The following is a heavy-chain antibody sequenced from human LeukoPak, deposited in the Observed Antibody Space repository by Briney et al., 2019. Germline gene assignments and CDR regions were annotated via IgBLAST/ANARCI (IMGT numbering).Heavy chain of an antibody. D-gene: IGHD2-2*01. CDR2: INPNSGGT. CDR1: GYTFTGYY. CDR3: ARGVVVVPAAISNY. Sequence: ASVKVSCKASGYTFTGYYMHWVRQAPGQGLEWMGWINPNSGGTNYAQKFQGRVTMTRDTSISTAYMELSRLRSDDTAVYYCARGVVVVPAAISNYWGQGTLVTVSS. J-gene: IGHJ4*02. V-gene: IGHV1-2*02.